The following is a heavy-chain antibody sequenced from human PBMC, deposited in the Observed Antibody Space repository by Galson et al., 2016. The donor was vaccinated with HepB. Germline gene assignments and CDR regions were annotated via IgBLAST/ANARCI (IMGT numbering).Heavy chain of an antibody. CDR1: GYTFTTSG. CDR2: ISTYSGNT. CDR3: ARDVQYRFDF. Sequence: SVKVSCKASGYTFTTSGISWVRRAPGQGLEWMGWISTYSGNTKYAQKFQGGLTLTTDSSTTTAYMELRSLRFDDTALYYCARDVQYRFDFWGQGTLVTVSS. V-gene: IGHV1-18*01. J-gene: IGHJ4*02. D-gene: IGHD2/OR15-2a*01.